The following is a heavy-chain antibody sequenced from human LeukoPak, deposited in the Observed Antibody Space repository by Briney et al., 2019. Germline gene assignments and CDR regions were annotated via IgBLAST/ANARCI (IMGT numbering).Heavy chain of an antibody. CDR3: ARRIWNVDFDI. J-gene: IGHJ3*02. D-gene: IGHD1-1*01. V-gene: IGHV5-51*01. Sequence: GESLKISCKGSGYSFTSYWIGWVRQMPGKCLQWMGIIYPGDSDTRYSPSFQGQVTISADKSISTAYLQWSSLKASDTAMYYCARRIWNVDFDIWGQGTMVTVSS. CDR1: GYSFTSYW. CDR2: IYPGDSDT.